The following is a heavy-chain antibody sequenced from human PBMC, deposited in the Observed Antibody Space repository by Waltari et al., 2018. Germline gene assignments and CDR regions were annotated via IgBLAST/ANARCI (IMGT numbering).Heavy chain of an antibody. J-gene: IGHJ3*02. CDR3: ARTGARWLQFAAFDI. CDR1: SFTFSHSL. Sequence: EVLLVESGGGLVQTGGSLRLSCAASSFTFSHSLLYWVRQAPGKGLEWVANINQDGSEEYYVDSVKGRFTISRDNAKNSLYLEMKTLRAEDTAIYYCARTGARWLQFAAFDIWGQGTMVTVSS. CDR2: INQDGSEE. D-gene: IGHD5-12*01. V-gene: IGHV3-7*01.